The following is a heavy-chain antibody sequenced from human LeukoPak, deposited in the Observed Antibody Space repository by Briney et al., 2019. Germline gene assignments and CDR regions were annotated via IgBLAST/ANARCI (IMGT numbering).Heavy chain of an antibody. J-gene: IGHJ5*02. CDR1: GFTFSSYS. CDR2: INVEGTRT. D-gene: IGHD4-11*01. CDR3: ARSMGGSNDL. Sequence: GGSLRLSCAVSGFTFSSYSMNWVRQAPGKGLVWVSRINVEGTRTDYADSVRGRFTISRDNAKNTLYLQMNSLTAEDTAIYYCARSMGGSNDLWGQGTLVSVSS. V-gene: IGHV3-74*01.